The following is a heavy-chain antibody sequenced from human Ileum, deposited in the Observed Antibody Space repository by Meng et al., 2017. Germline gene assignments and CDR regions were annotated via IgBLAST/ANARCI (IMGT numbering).Heavy chain of an antibody. CDR2: IHHSGTT. J-gene: IGHJ4*02. V-gene: IGHV4-4*02. D-gene: IGHD4-17*01. Sequence: VHLQAARLGLVKPSGTLSLTCDVSGASISTSNLWNWVRQPPGKGLEWIGEIHHSGTTNYNPSLKSRVTISLDKSKNQFSLELRSVTAADTAVYYCARHDYGDPTAAFDYWGQGTLVTVSS. CDR1: GASISTSNL. CDR3: ARHDYGDPTAAFDY.